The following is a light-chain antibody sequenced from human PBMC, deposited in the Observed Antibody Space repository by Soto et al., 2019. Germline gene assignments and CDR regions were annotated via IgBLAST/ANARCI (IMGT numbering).Light chain of an antibody. CDR2: SNN. V-gene: IGLV1-44*01. J-gene: IGLJ1*01. CDR1: SANIGSNT. Sequence: VLTQPPSASGTPGQRVTISCSGSSANIGSNTVNWYQQLPGTAPKLLIYSNNQRPSGVPDRFSGSKSGTSASLAISGLQSEDEAYFYCAAWDDSLDGYVFGTGTKVTVL. CDR3: AAWDDSLDGYV.